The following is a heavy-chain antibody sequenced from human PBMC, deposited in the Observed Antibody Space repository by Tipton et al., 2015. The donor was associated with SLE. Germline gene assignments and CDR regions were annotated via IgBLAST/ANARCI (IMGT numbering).Heavy chain of an antibody. D-gene: IGHD3-3*01. V-gene: IGHV4-59*11. CDR1: GGSISSHY. J-gene: IGHJ3*02. CDR3: ASEGVHYDFWSGATGAFDI. CDR2: IYYSGST. Sequence: TLSLTCTVSGGSISSHYWSWIRQPPGKGLEWIGSIYYSGSTYYNPSLKSRVTISVDTSKNQFSLKLSPVTAADTAVYYCASEGVHYDFWSGATGAFDIWGQGTMVTVSS.